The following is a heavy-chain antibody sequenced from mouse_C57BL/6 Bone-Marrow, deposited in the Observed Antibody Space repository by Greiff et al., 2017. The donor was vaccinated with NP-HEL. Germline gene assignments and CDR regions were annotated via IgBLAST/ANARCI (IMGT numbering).Heavy chain of an antibody. CDR1: GYTFTSYG. Sequence: VQGVESGAELARPGASVKLSCKASGYTFTSYGISWVKQRTGQGLEWIGEIYPRSGNTYYNEKFKGKATLTADKSSSTAYMELRSLTSEDSAVYFCARPITTVVAPFDYWGQGTTLTVSS. V-gene: IGHV1-81*01. J-gene: IGHJ2*01. CDR3: ARPITTVVAPFDY. D-gene: IGHD1-1*01. CDR2: IYPRSGNT.